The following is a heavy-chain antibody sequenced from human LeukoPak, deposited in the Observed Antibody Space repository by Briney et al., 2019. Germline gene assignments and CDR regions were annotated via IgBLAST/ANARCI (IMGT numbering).Heavy chain of an antibody. V-gene: IGHV5-51*01. CDR3: ARRKVGYCSGGSCYNWFDP. CDR2: IYPGDSDT. Sequence: GESLKISCNGSGYNFTNFWIGWVRQMSGKGLELMGIIYPGDSDTKYSPSFQGQVTISADKSISTAYLQWSSLRASDTAMYYCARRKVGYCSGGSCYNWFDPWGQGTLVTVSS. CDR1: GYNFTNFW. J-gene: IGHJ5*02. D-gene: IGHD2-15*01.